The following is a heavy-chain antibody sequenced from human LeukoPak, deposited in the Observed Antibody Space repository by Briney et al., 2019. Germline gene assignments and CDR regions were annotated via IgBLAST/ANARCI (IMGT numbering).Heavy chain of an antibody. Sequence: PGGSLRLSCAASGFTFSSYSMNWVRQAPGKGLEWVSRINSEGNSTNYADSVKGRFTISRDNAKNTLYLQMNSLRVEDTAVYFCAGGGSIEVAGYWGQGTLVTVSS. V-gene: IGHV3-74*01. CDR3: AGGGSIEVAGY. CDR1: GFTFSSYS. CDR2: INSEGNST. D-gene: IGHD6-19*01. J-gene: IGHJ4*02.